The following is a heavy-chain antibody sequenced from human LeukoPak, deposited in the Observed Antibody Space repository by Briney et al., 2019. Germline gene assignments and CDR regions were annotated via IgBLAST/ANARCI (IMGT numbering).Heavy chain of an antibody. Sequence: SVKSSCKASGGTFSSYAISWVREAPGQGLEWMGGIIPIFGTANYAQKFRGRVTITADKSTRTAYMELSSLRSEDTAVCYCATQTSLRFRYYYYMDVWGKGTTVTISS. CDR2: IIPIFGTA. J-gene: IGHJ6*03. CDR1: GGTFSSYA. V-gene: IGHV1-69*06. D-gene: IGHD4-17*01. CDR3: ATQTSLRFRYYYYMDV.